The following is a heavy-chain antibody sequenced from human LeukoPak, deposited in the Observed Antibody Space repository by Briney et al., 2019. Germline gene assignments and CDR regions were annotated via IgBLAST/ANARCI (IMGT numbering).Heavy chain of an antibody. CDR2: IYHSGST. D-gene: IGHD3-9*01. V-gene: IGHV4-30-2*01. CDR3: ARGIGYDILTGYDAFDI. Sequence: SETLSLTCAVSGGSISSGGYSWSWIRQPPGKGLGWIGYIYHSGSTYYNPSLKSRVTISVDRSKNQFSLKLSSVTAADTAVYYCARGIGYDILTGYDAFDIWGQGTMVTVSS. CDR1: GGSISSGGYS. J-gene: IGHJ3*02.